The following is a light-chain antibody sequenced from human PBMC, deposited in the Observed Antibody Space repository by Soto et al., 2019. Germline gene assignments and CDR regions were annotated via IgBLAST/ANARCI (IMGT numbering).Light chain of an antibody. CDR1: SSDVGGYNH. CDR3: SSYTSSSTLLYV. V-gene: IGLV2-14*01. J-gene: IGLJ1*01. CDR2: ELS. Sequence: QSALTQPASVSGSPGQSITISCTGTSSDVGGYNHVSWYQQYPGKAPNVIIYELSNRPSGISNRFSGSKSGNTASLTSSGLQAEDEADYYCSSYTSSSTLLYVFGTGTKVTVL.